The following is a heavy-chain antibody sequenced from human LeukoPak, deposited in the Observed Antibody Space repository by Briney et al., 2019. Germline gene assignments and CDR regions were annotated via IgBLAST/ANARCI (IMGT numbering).Heavy chain of an antibody. D-gene: IGHD6-19*01. CDR3: ARDPRYSSGWPDAFDI. J-gene: IGHJ3*02. CDR2: IYSSGRT. Sequence: GGSLRLSCIASGFNVSRNYMSWVRQAPGKGLEWVSFIYSSGRTYYTDSVKGRFTISRDNSKNTLYLQMNSLRAEDTAVYYCARDPRYSSGWPDAFDIWGQGTMVTVSS. V-gene: IGHV3-53*01. CDR1: GFNVSRNY.